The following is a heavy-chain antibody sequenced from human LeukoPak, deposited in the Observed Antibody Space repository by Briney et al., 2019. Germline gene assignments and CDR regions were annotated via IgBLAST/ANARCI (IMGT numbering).Heavy chain of an antibody. V-gene: IGHV3-23*01. D-gene: IGHD1/OR15-1a*01. J-gene: IGHJ5*02. CDR1: GFTFSSYS. Sequence: GGSLRLSCAASGFTFSSYSMNWVRQAPGKGLEWVSAISGSGGSTYYADSVKGRFTISRDNSKNTLYLQMNSLRAEDTAVYYCAKELPGITGTGLDPWGQGTLVTVSS. CDR3: AKELPGITGTGLDP. CDR2: ISGSGGST.